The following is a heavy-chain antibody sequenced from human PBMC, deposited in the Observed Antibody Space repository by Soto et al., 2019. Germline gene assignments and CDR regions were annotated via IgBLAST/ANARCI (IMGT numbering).Heavy chain of an antibody. Sequence: GSLRLSCAASGLTFSSHAMSWVRQAPGKGLEWVSAISAIGGSTYYADSVKGRFTISRDNSKNTLYLQMNSLRAEDTALYYCANIQLERRYSDYWGQGTLVTVPS. CDR2: ISAIGGST. D-gene: IGHD1-1*01. CDR3: ANIQLERRYSDY. J-gene: IGHJ4*02. V-gene: IGHV3-23*01. CDR1: GLTFSSHA.